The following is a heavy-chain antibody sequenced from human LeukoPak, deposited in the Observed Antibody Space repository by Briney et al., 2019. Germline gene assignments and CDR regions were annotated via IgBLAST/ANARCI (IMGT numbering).Heavy chain of an antibody. CDR3: AKAGGGRPFDF. CDR2: VYNSGST. D-gene: IGHD2-15*01. J-gene: IGHJ4*02. Sequence: SETLSLTCSVSGASVSSHYWNWIRQPPGKGLKWIGYVYNSGSTTYNPSLKSRVTISVDTSKNQFSLKLSSVIAADTAVYYCAKAGGGRPFDFWGQGTLVTVFS. CDR1: GASVSSHY. V-gene: IGHV4-59*02.